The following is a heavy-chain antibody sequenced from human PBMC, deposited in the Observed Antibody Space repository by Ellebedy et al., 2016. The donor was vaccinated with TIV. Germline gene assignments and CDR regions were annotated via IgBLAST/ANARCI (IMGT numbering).Heavy chain of an antibody. Sequence: MPSETLSLTCAVYGGSFSGFYWSWIRQPQGMGLEWNGEINHSGNTKYNPSLKSRVTISADRSKNQFSLKLTSVTAADTAVYYCARVPSRWLVYFDYWGQGALVTVSS. V-gene: IGHV4-34*01. CDR2: INHSGNT. CDR1: GGSFSGFY. J-gene: IGHJ4*02. CDR3: ARVPSRWLVYFDY. D-gene: IGHD6-19*01.